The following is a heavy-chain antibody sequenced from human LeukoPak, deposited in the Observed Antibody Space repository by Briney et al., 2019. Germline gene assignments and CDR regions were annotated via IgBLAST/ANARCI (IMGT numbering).Heavy chain of an antibody. Sequence: GGSLRLSCAASGFTFSSYAMSWVRQAPGKGLEWVSAISGSGGSTYYADSVKGRFTISRDNSKNTLYLQMNSLRAEDTAVYYCARVGYCSSTSCYDLFDYWGQGTLLTVSS. D-gene: IGHD2-2*01. J-gene: IGHJ4*02. CDR1: GFTFSSYA. V-gene: IGHV3-23*01. CDR2: ISGSGGST. CDR3: ARVGYCSSTSCYDLFDY.